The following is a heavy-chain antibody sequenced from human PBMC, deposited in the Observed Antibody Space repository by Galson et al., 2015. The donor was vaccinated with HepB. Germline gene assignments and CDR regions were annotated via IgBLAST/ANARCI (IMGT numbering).Heavy chain of an antibody. V-gene: IGHV1-69*10. CDR1: GGTFSSYA. D-gene: IGHD2-2*01. Sequence: SVKVSCKASGGTFSSYAISWVRQAPGQGLEWMGGIIPILGIANYAQKFQGRVTITADKSTSTAYMELSSLRSEDTAVYYCARGGYCSSTSCYGGAITGTTDYWGQGTLVTVSS. J-gene: IGHJ4*02. CDR2: IIPILGIA. CDR3: ARGGYCSSTSCYGGAITGTTDY.